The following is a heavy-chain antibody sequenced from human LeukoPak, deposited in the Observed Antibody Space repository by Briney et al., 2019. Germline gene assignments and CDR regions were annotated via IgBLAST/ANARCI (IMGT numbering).Heavy chain of an antibody. CDR3: ARVRGLTIFGVVIMDAFDI. Sequence: SETLSLTCTVSGGSVSSGSYYWSWIRQPPGKGLEWIGYIYYSGSTNYNPSLKSRVTISVDTSKNQFSLMLSSVTAADTAVYYCARVRGLTIFGVVIMDAFDIWGQGTMVTVSS. D-gene: IGHD3-3*01. CDR1: GGSVSSGSYY. J-gene: IGHJ3*02. CDR2: IYYSGST. V-gene: IGHV4-61*01.